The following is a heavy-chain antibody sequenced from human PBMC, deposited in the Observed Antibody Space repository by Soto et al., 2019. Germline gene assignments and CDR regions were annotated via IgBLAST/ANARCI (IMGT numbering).Heavy chain of an antibody. Sequence: EVQLVESGGGLVQPGGSLRLSCAASGFTVSSNYMSWVRQAPGKGLEWVSVIYSGGTTYYADSVKGRFTISRDNSTNTRYLQMKSLRADDKAVYYCARNGDSIDYGGWFDPWGQGTLVTVSS. CDR3: ARNGDSIDYGGWFDP. CDR2: IYSGGTT. CDR1: GFTVSSNY. J-gene: IGHJ5*02. V-gene: IGHV3-66*01. D-gene: IGHD3-22*01.